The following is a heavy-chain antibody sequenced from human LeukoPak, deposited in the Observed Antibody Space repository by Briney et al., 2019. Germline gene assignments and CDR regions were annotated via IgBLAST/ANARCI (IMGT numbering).Heavy chain of an antibody. CDR1: GFTFDDYT. V-gene: IGHV3-43*01. Sequence: HPGGSLRLSCAASGFTFDDYTMHWVRQAPGKGLEWVSLISWDGGSTYYADSVKGRFTISRDNSKNSLYLQMNSLRTEDTALYYCAKDLERGDFTYYYMDVWGKGTTVTISS. CDR3: AKDLERGDFTYYYMDV. J-gene: IGHJ6*03. D-gene: IGHD2-21*02. CDR2: ISWDGGST.